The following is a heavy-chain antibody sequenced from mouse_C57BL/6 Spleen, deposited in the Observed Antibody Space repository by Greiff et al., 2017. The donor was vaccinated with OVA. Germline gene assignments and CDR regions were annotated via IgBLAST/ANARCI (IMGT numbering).Heavy chain of an antibody. V-gene: IGHV1-64*01. CDR3: ARKSPLSSDAMDY. CDR1: GYTFTSYW. D-gene: IGHD1-2*01. J-gene: IGHJ4*01. CDR2: IHPNSGST. Sequence: VQLQQPGAELVKPGASVKLSCKASGYTFTSYWMHWVKQRPGQGLEWIGMIHPNSGSTNYNEKFKSKATLTVDKSSSTAYMQLSSLTSEDSAVYYCARKSPLSSDAMDYRGQGTSVTVSS.